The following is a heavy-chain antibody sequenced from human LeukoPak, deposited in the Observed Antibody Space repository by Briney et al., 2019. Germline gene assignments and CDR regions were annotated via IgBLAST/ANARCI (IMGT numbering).Heavy chain of an antibody. CDR3: ARKLYDSSRYGHTYYFDY. D-gene: IGHD3-22*01. CDR1: GYTFTGYY. V-gene: IGHV1-18*04. Sequence: GASVKVSCKASGYTFTGYYLHWVRQAPGQGLEWMGWISPYNGNTNYAQKLQGRVTMTTDTSTSTAYMDLRSLRSDDTAVYYCARKLYDSSRYGHTYYFDYWGQGTLVTVSS. CDR2: ISPYNGNT. J-gene: IGHJ4*02.